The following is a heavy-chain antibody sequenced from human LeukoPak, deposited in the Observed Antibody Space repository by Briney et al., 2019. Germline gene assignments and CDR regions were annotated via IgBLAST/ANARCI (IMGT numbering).Heavy chain of an antibody. J-gene: IGHJ4*02. V-gene: IGHV3-48*03. CDR2: ISSSGSTI. Sequence: GGSLRLSCAASGFTFSSYEMNWVRQAPGKGLEWVSYISSSGSTIYYADSVKGRFTISRDNSKNTLHLQMGSLRAEDMAVYYCARALGSSGWYDYWGQGTLVTVSS. D-gene: IGHD6-19*01. CDR1: GFTFSSYE. CDR3: ARALGSSGWYDY.